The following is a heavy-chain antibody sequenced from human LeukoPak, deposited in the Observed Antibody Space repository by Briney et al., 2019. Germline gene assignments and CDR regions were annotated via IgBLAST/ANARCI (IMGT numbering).Heavy chain of an antibody. CDR2: ISNNGGYT. D-gene: IGHD4-17*01. Sequence: QPGGSLRLSCAASGFTFSSSAMSWVRQAPGKGLEWVSAISNNGGYTYYADSVQGRFTISRDNSKNTLYLQMNTLRAEDTAVYYCARDRDHGDYVGAFDIWGQGTMVTVSS. CDR3: ARDRDHGDYVGAFDI. CDR1: GFTFSSSA. V-gene: IGHV3-23*01. J-gene: IGHJ3*02.